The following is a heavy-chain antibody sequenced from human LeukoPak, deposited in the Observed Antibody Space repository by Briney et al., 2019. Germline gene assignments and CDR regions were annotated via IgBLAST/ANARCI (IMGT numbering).Heavy chain of an antibody. CDR3: ARDRGYCSGGSCYRWFDP. J-gene: IGHJ5*02. Sequence: SETLSLTCTVSGGSISSDCWSWIRQPPGKGLEWIGYIYYSGSTNYNPPLKSRVTISVDTSKNQFSLKLSSVTAADTAVYYCARDRGYCSGGSCYRWFDPWGQGTLVTVSS. D-gene: IGHD2-15*01. CDR1: GGSISSDC. V-gene: IGHV4-59*01. CDR2: IYYSGST.